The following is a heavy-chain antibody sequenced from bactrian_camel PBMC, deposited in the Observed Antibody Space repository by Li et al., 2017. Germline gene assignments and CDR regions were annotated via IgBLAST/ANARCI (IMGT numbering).Heavy chain of an antibody. CDR1: ENFDGNSC. J-gene: IGHJ6*01. CDR3: GKRVDGSYGLALGY. Sequence: HVQLVESGGGSVKAGGSLKVSCAASENFDGNSCMGWFRQAPRDGCELVSTITRDGSTYYVDAVKGRFTVSRDNAKGTLYLQMNSLKTEDMAVYYCGKRVDGSYGLALGYWGQGTQVTVS. V-gene: IGHV3S53*01. D-gene: IGHD2*01. CDR2: ITRDGST.